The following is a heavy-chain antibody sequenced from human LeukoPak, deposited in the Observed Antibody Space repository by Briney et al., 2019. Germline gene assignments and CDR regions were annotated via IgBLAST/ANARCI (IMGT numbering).Heavy chain of an antibody. Sequence: GRSLRLSCVASGFTFSSCWMHWVRQVPGKGLVWVARINPGGSSITYADSVKGRFTISRDNAKNTLYLQMDSLRAEDTGVYYCARSNQADDYWGQGTLVTVSS. D-gene: IGHD1-14*01. J-gene: IGHJ4*02. CDR2: INPGGSSI. V-gene: IGHV3-74*01. CDR1: GFTFSSCW. CDR3: ARSNQADDY.